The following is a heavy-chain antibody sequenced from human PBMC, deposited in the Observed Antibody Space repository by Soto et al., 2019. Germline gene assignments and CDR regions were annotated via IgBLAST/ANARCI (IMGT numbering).Heavy chain of an antibody. V-gene: IGHV4-4*02. CDR1: GGSISSSNW. D-gene: IGHD3-10*01. CDR3: ARAEQSRDYYGSGTTSD. Sequence: QVKLQESGPRLVKPSGTLSLTCAVSGGSISSSNWWTWVRQPPGTGLEWIGEIYHSGSTNYNPSLESRVTLFVDKSKNQFSLRLSSVTAADTAIYYCARAEQSRDYYGSGTTSDWGQGTLVTVSS. J-gene: IGHJ4*02. CDR2: IYHSGST.